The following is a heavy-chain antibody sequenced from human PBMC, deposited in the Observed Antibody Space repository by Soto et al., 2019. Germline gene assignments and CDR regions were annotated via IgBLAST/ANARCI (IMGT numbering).Heavy chain of an antibody. Sequence: SVKVSCKASGGTFSSYAISWVRQAPGQGLEWMGGIISIFGTANYAQKFQGRVTITADESTSTAYMELSSLRSEDTAVYYCASGYCSGGSCLCMLPEVECYYYYGMDVWGQGTTVTVSS. D-gene: IGHD2-15*01. V-gene: IGHV1-69*13. CDR1: GGTFSSYA. CDR2: IISIFGTA. J-gene: IGHJ6*02. CDR3: ASGYCSGGSCLCMLPEVECYYYYGMDV.